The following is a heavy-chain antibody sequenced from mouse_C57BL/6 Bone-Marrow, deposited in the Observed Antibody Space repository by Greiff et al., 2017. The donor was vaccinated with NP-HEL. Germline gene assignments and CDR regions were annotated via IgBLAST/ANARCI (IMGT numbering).Heavy chain of an antibody. CDR1: EYEFPSHD. J-gene: IGHJ3*01. CDR3: ARHSYYDYPAWFAY. CDR2: INSDGGST. Sequence: EVMLVESGGGLVQPGESLKLSCESNEYEFPSHDMSWVRKTPETRLELVAAINSDGGSTYYPDTMERRFIISRDNTKKTLYLQMSSLRSEDTALYYCARHSYYDYPAWFAYWGQGTLVTVSA. D-gene: IGHD2-4*01. V-gene: IGHV5-2*03.